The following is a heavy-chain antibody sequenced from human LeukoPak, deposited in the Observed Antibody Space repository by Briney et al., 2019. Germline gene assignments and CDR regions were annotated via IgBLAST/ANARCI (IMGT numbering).Heavy chain of an antibody. Sequence: SVKVSCKASGGTFSSYAISWVRQAPGQGLEWMGGIIPIFGTANYAQKFQGRVTITADESTSTAYMELSSLRSEDTAVYYCARDPNYDFWSGYPIRGNSFDPWGQGTLVTVSS. CDR3: ARDPNYDFWSGYPIRGNSFDP. CDR1: GGTFSSYA. J-gene: IGHJ5*02. CDR2: IIPIFGTA. D-gene: IGHD3-3*01. V-gene: IGHV1-69*01.